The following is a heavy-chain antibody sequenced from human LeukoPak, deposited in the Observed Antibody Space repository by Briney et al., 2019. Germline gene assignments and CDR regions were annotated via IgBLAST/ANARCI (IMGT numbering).Heavy chain of an antibody. Sequence: GGSLRLSCAASGFTFSDYYMTWIRQAPGKGLEWVSYISKSGSIIYYADSVKSRFTISRDNAKNSLFLQMNSLRAEDTAFYYCAKGVRGYAYGARFDYWGQGTLVTVSS. D-gene: IGHD4/OR15-4a*01. J-gene: IGHJ4*02. CDR1: GFTFSDYY. CDR2: ISKSGSII. V-gene: IGHV3-11*01. CDR3: AKGVRGYAYGARFDY.